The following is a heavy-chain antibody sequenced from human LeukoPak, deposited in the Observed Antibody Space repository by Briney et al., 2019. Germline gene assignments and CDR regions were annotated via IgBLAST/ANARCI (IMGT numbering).Heavy chain of an antibody. D-gene: IGHD2-15*01. V-gene: IGHV4-34*01. CDR2: INHSGST. J-gene: IGHJ4*02. Sequence: SETLSLTCAGYGGSFSGYYWSWIRQPPGKGLEWIGEINHSGSTNYNPSLKSRVTISVDTSKNQFSLKLSSVTAADTAVYYCARGFGYCSGGSCYRATAAPGHDYWGQGTLVTVSS. CDR1: GGSFSGYY. CDR3: ARGFGYCSGGSCYRATAAPGHDY.